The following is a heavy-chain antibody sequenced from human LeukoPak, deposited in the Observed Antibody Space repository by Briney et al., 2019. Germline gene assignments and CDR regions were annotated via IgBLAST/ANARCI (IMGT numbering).Heavy chain of an antibody. CDR1: GGSISSSDYY. CDR3: ATQNQPGRPNFDN. D-gene: IGHD2/OR15-2a*01. V-gene: IGHV4-39*01. Sequence: SETLSLTCSVSGGSISSSDYYWDWIRQPPGKGLEWVGAIYHTGRTYYNPSLRGRVTISGDTSKNQFSLNLNFLTAADTAVYYCATQNQPGRPNFDNWGQGTLVTVSS. J-gene: IGHJ4*02. CDR2: IYHTGRT.